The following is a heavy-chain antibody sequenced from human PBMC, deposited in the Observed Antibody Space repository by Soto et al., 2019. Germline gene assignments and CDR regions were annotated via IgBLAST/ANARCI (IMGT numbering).Heavy chain of an antibody. CDR1: GFTFSSYA. Sequence: PGGSLRLSCSASGFTFSSYAMHWVRQAPGKGLEYFSAISSNGGSTYYADSVKGRFTISRDNSKNTLYLQMSSLRAEDTAVYYCVKVHVRGYDFGVSTVWTGVDVWGQGTTVTVSS. J-gene: IGHJ6*02. CDR3: VKVHVRGYDFGVSTVWTGVDV. D-gene: IGHD5-12*01. CDR2: ISSNGGST. V-gene: IGHV3-64D*08.